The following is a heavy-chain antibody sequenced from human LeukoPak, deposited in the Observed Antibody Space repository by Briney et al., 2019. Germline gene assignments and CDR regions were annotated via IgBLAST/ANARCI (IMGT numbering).Heavy chain of an antibody. CDR2: INHSGST. CDR3: ARGARGYSGYFIRGNRYNWFDP. Sequence: PSETLSLTCAVYGGSFSGYYWSWIRQPPGKGLEWIGEINHSGSTNYNPSLKSRVTISVDTSKNQFSLKLSSVTAADTAVYYCARGARGYSGYFIRGNRYNWFDPWGQGTLVTVSS. J-gene: IGHJ5*02. CDR1: GGSFSGYY. V-gene: IGHV4-34*01. D-gene: IGHD5-12*01.